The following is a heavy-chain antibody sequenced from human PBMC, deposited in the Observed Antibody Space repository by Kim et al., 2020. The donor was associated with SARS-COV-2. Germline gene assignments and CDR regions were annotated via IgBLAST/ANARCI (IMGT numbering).Heavy chain of an antibody. J-gene: IGHJ4*02. V-gene: IGHV7-4-1*02. CDR1: GYTFTSYA. CDR2: INTNTGNP. D-gene: IGHD3-9*01. Sequence: ASVKVSCKASGYTFTSYAMNWVRQAPGQGLEWMGWINTNTGNPTYAQGFTGRFVFSLDTSVSTAYLQISSLKAEDTAVYYCASNYYDILTGYYLDYWGQGTLVTVSS. CDR3: ASNYYDILTGYYLDY.